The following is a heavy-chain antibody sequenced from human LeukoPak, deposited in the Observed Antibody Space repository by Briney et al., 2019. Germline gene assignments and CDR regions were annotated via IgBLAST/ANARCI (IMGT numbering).Heavy chain of an antibody. CDR1: GGTFSSHT. CDR2: IIPILGIA. J-gene: IGHJ4*02. CDR3: AGHHDYGFDY. V-gene: IGHV1-69*02. D-gene: IGHD4-17*01. Sequence: SVKVSCKASGGTFSSHTISWVRQAPGQGLEWMGRIIPILGIANYAQKFQGRVTITADKSTSTAYMVLSSLRSEDTAVYYCAGHHDYGFDYWGQGTLVTVSS.